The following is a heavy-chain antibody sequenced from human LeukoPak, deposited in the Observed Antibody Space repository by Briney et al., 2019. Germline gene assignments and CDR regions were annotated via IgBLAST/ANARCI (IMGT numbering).Heavy chain of an antibody. CDR1: RYTFPGYY. J-gene: IGHJ5*02. CDR2: INPKGGDT. CDR3: ARPNGDYYNWFDP. Sequence: ASVMLSCKASRYTFPGYYIHSVRQAPGQGLEWMGWINPKGGDTNYAQRFQDRVTLTRDTSISTAYMELTDLRSDDTAVYYSARPNGDYYNWFDPWGQGTLVTVSS. D-gene: IGHD4-17*01. V-gene: IGHV1-2*02.